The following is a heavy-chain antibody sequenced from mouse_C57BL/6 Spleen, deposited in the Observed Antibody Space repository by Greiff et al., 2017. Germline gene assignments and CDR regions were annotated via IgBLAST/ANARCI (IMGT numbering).Heavy chain of an antibody. Sequence: EVQVVESGGDLVKPGGSLKLSCAASGFTFSSYGMSWVRQTPDKRLEWVATISSGGSYTYYPDSVKGRFTISRDNAKNTLYLQMSSLKSEDTAMYYCARSAGLYYFDYWGQGTTLTVSS. J-gene: IGHJ2*01. CDR2: ISSGGSYT. V-gene: IGHV5-6*01. CDR1: GFTFSSYG. D-gene: IGHD6-5*01. CDR3: ARSAGLYYFDY.